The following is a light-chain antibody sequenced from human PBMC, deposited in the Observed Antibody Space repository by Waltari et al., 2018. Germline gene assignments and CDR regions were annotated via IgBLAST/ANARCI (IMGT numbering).Light chain of an antibody. CDR3: QQYYSPPWT. CDR2: WTS. Sequence: DIVMTQSPDSLAVFLGERATINCRSSESVLHNINNQNYLAWYQQKEGQPPKLLIYWTSTRQSGVPDRFSGSGSGTDFTLTINSLQTEDVAVYYCQQYYSPPWTFGQGTKVEV. J-gene: IGKJ1*01. CDR1: ESVLHNINNQNY. V-gene: IGKV4-1*01.